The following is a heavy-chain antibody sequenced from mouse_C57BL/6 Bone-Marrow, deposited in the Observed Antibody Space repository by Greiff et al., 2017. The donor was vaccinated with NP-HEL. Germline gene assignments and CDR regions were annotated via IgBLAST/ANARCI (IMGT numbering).Heavy chain of an antibody. D-gene: IGHD1-1*01. CDR2: ISSGGSYT. V-gene: IGHV5-6*01. Sequence: EVQGVESGGDLVKPGGSLKLSCAASGFTFSSYGMSWVRQTPDKRLEWVATISSGGSYTYYPDSVKGRFTISRDNAKNTLYLQMSSMKSEDTARYYCERLYYYCSGYPFYYWGKGTLVTVSA. CDR1: GFTFSSYG. J-gene: IGHJ3*01. CDR3: ERLYYYCSGYPFYY.